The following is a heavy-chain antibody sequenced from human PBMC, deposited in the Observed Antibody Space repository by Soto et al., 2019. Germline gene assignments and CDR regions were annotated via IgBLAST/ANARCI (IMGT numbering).Heavy chain of an antibody. CDR2: ISAHNGNT. Sequence: QVHLVQSGAEVKKPGASVKVSCQASGYAFTTYGITWVRQAPGQGLEWMGWISAHNGNTNYAQKLQGRVTVNRDTSPSTACMELRSLRSYDTAVYFCARGRYGGFWGQGALVTVSS. V-gene: IGHV1-18*01. CDR3: ARGRYGGF. CDR1: GYAFTTYG. J-gene: IGHJ4*02. D-gene: IGHD3-10*01.